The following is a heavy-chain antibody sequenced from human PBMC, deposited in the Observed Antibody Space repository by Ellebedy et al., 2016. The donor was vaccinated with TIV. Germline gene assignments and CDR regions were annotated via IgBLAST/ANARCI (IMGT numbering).Heavy chain of an antibody. D-gene: IGHD4-11*01. CDR3: ARDPDYSNREYYLDY. J-gene: IGHJ4*02. V-gene: IGHV1-46*01. CDR2: INPSGGST. CDR1: GYTFTSYY. Sequence: AASVKVSCKASGYTFTSYYMHWVRQAPGQGLEWMGIINPSGGSTSYAQKFQGRVNMNRDTSTSTVYMELSSLRSEDTAVYYWARDPDYSNREYYLDYWGQGTLVTVSS.